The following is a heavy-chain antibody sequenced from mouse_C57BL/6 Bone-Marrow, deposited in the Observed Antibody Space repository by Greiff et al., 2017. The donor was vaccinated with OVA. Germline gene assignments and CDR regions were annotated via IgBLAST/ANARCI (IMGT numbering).Heavy chain of an antibody. J-gene: IGHJ3*01. CDR1: GFTFSSYA. D-gene: IGHD2-5*01. CDR2: ISDGGSYT. Sequence: EVQVVESGGGLVKPGGSLKLSCAASGFTFSSYAMSWVRQTPEKRLEWVATISDGGSYTYYPDNVKGRFTISRDNAKNNLYLQMSHLKSEDTAMYYCARDPSYYSNYGTYWGQGTLVTVSA. CDR3: ARDPSYYSNYGTY. V-gene: IGHV5-4*01.